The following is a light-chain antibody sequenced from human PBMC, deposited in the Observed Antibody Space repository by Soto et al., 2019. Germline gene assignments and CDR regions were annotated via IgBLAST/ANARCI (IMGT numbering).Light chain of an antibody. CDR1: SSDVGYYNY. J-gene: IGLJ3*02. CDR2: DVN. CDR3: QSYDSSLSGSGV. V-gene: IGLV2-11*01. Sequence: QSVLTQPRSVSGSPGQSVTISCTGTSSDVGYYNYVSWYQQHPGKAPKLMIYDVNKRPSGVPDRFSGSKSGNTASLTISGLQAEDEADYYCQSYDSSLSGSGVFGGGTKLTVL.